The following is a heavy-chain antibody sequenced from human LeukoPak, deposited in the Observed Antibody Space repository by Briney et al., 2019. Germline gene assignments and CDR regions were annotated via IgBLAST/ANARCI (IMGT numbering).Heavy chain of an antibody. J-gene: IGHJ3*02. CDR3: AKAGASGSYRRDDAFDI. V-gene: IGHV3-9*01. D-gene: IGHD1-26*01. CDR1: GFTFDDYA. CDR2: ISWNSGSI. Sequence: GRSLRLSCAASGFTFDDYAMHWVRQAPGKGLEWVSGISWNSGSIGYADSVKGRFSISRDNAKNSLYLQMNSLRAEDTALYYCAKAGASGSYRRDDAFDIWGQGTMVTVSS.